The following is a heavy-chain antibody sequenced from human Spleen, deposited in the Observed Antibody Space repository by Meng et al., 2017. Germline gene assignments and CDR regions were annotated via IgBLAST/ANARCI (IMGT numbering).Heavy chain of an antibody. CDR3: AVFSSGWGPFDC. D-gene: IGHD6-19*01. J-gene: IGHJ4*01. CDR1: GGSIRSSNW. Sequence: QVRLQESGPGLVKPSGTLSLTCAGSGGSIRSSNWWSWVRQPPGKGLEWIGEIYHLGSTNYNPSLKSRVTISVDKSKTQFSLKVTSVTAADTAVYYCAVFSSGWGPFDCWGQGTLVTVSS. CDR2: IYHLGST. V-gene: IGHV4-4*02.